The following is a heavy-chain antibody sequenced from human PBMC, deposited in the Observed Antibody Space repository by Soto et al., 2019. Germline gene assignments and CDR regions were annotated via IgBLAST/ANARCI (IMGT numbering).Heavy chain of an antibody. CDR3: AKGNYYYGMDV. CDR1: GFTFSSYG. J-gene: IGHJ6*02. V-gene: IGHV3-30*18. CDR2: ISYDGSNK. Sequence: QVQLEESGGGVVQPGRSLRLSCAASGFTFSSYGMHWVRQAPGKGLEWVAVISYDGSNKYYADSVKGRFTISRDNSKNTLYLQMNSLRAEDTAVYYCAKGNYYYGMDVWGQGTTVTVSS.